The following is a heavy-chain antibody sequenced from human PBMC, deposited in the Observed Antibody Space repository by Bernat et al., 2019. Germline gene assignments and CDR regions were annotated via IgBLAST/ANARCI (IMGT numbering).Heavy chain of an antibody. CDR1: GFTFSLYA. Sequence: EVQLLESGGGLVEPGGSLRLSCAASGFTFSLYAMSWVRQAPGKGLEWVSAISGSGITTYYADSVKGRFTVSRDNSRNTVYLEMSSLRAEDTALYYCAKDEAGSGWDHDAFDIWGHGTMVTVSS. D-gene: IGHD6-19*01. CDR3: AKDEAGSGWDHDAFDI. CDR2: ISGSGITT. J-gene: IGHJ3*02. V-gene: IGHV3-23*01.